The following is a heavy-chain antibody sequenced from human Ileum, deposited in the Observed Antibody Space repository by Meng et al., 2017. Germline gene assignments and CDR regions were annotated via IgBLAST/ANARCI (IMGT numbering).Heavy chain of an antibody. D-gene: IGHD3-3*01. CDR2: TYYRSKWYS. CDR1: GGNVSSNIAA. Sequence: QVQLQQSGPGLVKPSQTLSLTCAVSGGNVSSNIAAWNWIRQSPLRGLEWLGRTYYRSKWYSEYAVSVKSRISITPDTSKNQFSLQMNSVTPEDTAVYYCASGSGSLDYWGPGTLVTVSS. CDR3: ASGSGSLDY. V-gene: IGHV6-1*01. J-gene: IGHJ4*02.